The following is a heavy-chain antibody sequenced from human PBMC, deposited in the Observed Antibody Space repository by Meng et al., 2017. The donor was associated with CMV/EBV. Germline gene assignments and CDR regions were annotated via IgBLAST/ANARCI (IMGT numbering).Heavy chain of an antibody. Sequence: QIPLKESGPPLVNPTQTLMLTCTFSGFSLSTSGVGVGWIRQPPGKALEWLALIYWDDDKRYSPSLKSRLTITKDTSKNQVVLTMTNMDPVDTATYYCAHRLHGSGSYYPYYFDYWGQGTLVTVSS. CDR2: IYWDDDK. CDR1: GFSLSTSGVG. J-gene: IGHJ4*02. CDR3: AHRLHGSGSYYPYYFDY. D-gene: IGHD3-10*01. V-gene: IGHV2-5*02.